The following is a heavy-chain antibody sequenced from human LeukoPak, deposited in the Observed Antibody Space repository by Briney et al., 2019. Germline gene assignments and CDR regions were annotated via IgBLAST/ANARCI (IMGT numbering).Heavy chain of an antibody. D-gene: IGHD6-6*01. CDR1: GFTFSNAW. V-gene: IGHV3-30*02. Sequence: GGSLRLSCAASGFTFSNAWMSWVRQAPGKGLEWVAFIRYDGSNKYYADSVKGRFTISRDNSKNTLYLQMNSLRAEDTAVYYCAKDGDSSSLPNFDYWGQGTLVTVSS. CDR3: AKDGDSSSLPNFDY. CDR2: IRYDGSNK. J-gene: IGHJ4*02.